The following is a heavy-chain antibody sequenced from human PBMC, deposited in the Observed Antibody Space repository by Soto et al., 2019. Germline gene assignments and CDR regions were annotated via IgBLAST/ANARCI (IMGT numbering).Heavy chain of an antibody. V-gene: IGHV4-30-2*01. CDR1: GGSISSGGYS. J-gene: IGHJ5*02. CDR2: IYHSGST. Sequence: ASETLSLTCAVSGGSISSGGYSWSWIRQPPGKGLEWIGYIYHSGSTYYNPSLKSRVTISVDRSKNQFSLKLSSVTAADTAVYYCAGGRSITMVRGVIRWFDPWGQGTLVTVSS. CDR3: AGGRSITMVRGVIRWFDP. D-gene: IGHD3-10*01.